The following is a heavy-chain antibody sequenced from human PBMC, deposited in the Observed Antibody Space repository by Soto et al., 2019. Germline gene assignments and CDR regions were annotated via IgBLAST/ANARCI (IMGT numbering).Heavy chain of an antibody. J-gene: IGHJ6*03. Sequence: QLQLQESGPGLVKPSETLSLTCTVSGGSISSSNHYWGWMRQPPGKGLEWIGTIYYSGSTYYSPALNSRRPTSVDASKNHFSPQQISVTAAAETVYYCARKFSIRRYYYYVDVWGKGTTVTVSS. CDR2: IYYSGST. CDR1: GGSISSSNHY. CDR3: ARKFSIRRYYYYVDV. V-gene: IGHV4-39*02.